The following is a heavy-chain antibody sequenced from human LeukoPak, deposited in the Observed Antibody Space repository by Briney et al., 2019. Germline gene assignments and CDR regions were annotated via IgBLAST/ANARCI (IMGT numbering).Heavy chain of an antibody. D-gene: IGHD2-15*01. CDR1: GYTFTSYG. J-gene: IGHJ5*02. Sequence: GASVKVSCKASGYTFTSYGISWVRQAPGQGLEWMGWISAYNGNTNYAQKLQGRVTMTTDTSTSTAYMELRSLRSDDTAVYYCARDAGYCSGGSCRVNPWGQGTLVTVSS. V-gene: IGHV1-18*01. CDR3: ARDAGYCSGGSCRVNP. CDR2: ISAYNGNT.